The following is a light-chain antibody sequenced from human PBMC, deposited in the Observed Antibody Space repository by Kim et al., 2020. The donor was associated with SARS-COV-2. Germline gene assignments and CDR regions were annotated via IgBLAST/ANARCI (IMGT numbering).Light chain of an antibody. J-gene: IGLJ2*01. CDR3: QSYDSSLSGSNV. V-gene: IGLV1-40*01. Sequence: VTIPCTGTTSNIGAGHDVHWYQQLPGTAPKLLINNNNNRPSGVPHRFSGSKSGTSASLAITGLQPEDEADYYCQSYDSSLSGSNVFGGGTQLTVL. CDR1: TSNIGAGHD. CDR2: NNN.